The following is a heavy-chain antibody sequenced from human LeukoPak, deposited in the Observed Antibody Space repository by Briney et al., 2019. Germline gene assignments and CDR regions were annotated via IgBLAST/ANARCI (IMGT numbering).Heavy chain of an antibody. CDR1: GYTFTTYD. J-gene: IGHJ6*02. Sequence: GASVKVSCTSSGYTFTTYDINWVRQATGQGLEWMGWMNPNSANTGYARKFQGRVTMTRNTSISTAYMELSSLRSEDTAVYYCARVPAGDYYYGMDVWGQGTTVTVSS. CDR3: ARVPAGDYYYGMDV. CDR2: MNPNSANT. V-gene: IGHV1-8*01. D-gene: IGHD2-2*01.